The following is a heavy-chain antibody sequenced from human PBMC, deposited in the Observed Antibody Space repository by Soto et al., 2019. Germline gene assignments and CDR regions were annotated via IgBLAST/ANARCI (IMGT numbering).Heavy chain of an antibody. CDR3: ARGGIGWFDP. D-gene: IGHD1-20*01. Sequence: EVQVLESGGGLVQPGGSLRLSCAASGFTVNDYAVSWVRQAPGKGLEWVATLSNNEYTYYADSVKGRFTISRDNSMNTLDLQMNRLRGEDTAIYDCARGGIGWFDPWGQGTLVTVSS. CDR1: GFTVNDYA. CDR2: LSNNEYT. J-gene: IGHJ5*02. V-gene: IGHV3-23*01.